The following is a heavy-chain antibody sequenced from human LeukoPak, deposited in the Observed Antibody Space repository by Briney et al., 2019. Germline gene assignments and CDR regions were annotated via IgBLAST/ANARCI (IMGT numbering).Heavy chain of an antibody. V-gene: IGHV1-24*01. CDR3: ARDYCSSTSCYLGENWFDP. CDR2: FDPEDGET. D-gene: IGHD2-2*01. CDR1: GYTLTELS. Sequence: ASVKVSCKVSGYTLTELSMHWVRQAPGKGLEWMGGFDPEDGETIYAQKFQGRVTMTEDTSTDTAYMELSSLRSEDTAVYYCARDYCSSTSCYLGENWFDPWGQGTLVTVSS. J-gene: IGHJ5*02.